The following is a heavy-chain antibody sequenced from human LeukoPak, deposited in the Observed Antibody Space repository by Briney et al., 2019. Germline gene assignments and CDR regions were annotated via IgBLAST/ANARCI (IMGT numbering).Heavy chain of an antibody. CDR3: ARGRLKRVPFTKVAGALDY. Sequence: ASVKVSCKASGYTFRNYGITWVRQAPGQGLEWMGWIGTYNGNTDYAQEFQGRVTMTADTSTTTAHMELRSLRSDDTAVYYCARGRLKRVPFTKVAGALDYWGQGTRVTVSS. CDR2: IGTYNGNT. D-gene: IGHD6-19*01. V-gene: IGHV1-18*01. CDR1: GYTFRNYG. J-gene: IGHJ4*02.